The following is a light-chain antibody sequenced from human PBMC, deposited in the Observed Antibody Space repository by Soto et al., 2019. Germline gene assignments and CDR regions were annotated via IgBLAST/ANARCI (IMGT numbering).Light chain of an antibody. CDR3: SSYAGAVV. CDR2: GRS. J-gene: IGLJ2*01. V-gene: IGLV2-23*01. Sequence: QSALTQPASVSGSPGQSITLSCTRTSRGVESHNLVSWYQHHPGKAPTLMIYGRSQRPSGVSDRFSGSTSGNTASLTISGLQAEDEANYYCSSYAGAVVFGGGTQLTVL. CDR1: SRGVESHNL.